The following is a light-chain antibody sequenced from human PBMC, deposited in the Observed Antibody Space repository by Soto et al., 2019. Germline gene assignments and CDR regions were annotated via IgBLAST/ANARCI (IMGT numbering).Light chain of an antibody. Sequence: IQMTQSPATLSVSPGERATLSFRASQTIYSNVAWYQQRPGQAPRLLIYRASARATGIPARFSGSGSGTEFTLTISGLQSEDFATYYCQQYNNWPVTFGGGTKVDIK. J-gene: IGKJ4*01. CDR2: RAS. V-gene: IGKV3-15*01. CDR3: QQYNNWPVT. CDR1: QTIYSN.